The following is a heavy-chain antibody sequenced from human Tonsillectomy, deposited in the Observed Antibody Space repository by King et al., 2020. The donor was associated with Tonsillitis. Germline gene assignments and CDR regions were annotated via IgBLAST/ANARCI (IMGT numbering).Heavy chain of an antibody. CDR2: MGYSVTS. D-gene: IGHD1-26*01. CDR3: ARYVSGSFDY. Sequence: QLQESGPGVVKPSETLSLTCTVSGGSISSSDHYWAWIRQPPGKGLEWIGDMGYSVTSFYNPSLKSRITISVGTSENRFSLKLSSVTAADTAVYFCARYVSGSFDYWGQGALVTVSS. CDR1: GGSISSSDHY. J-gene: IGHJ4*02. V-gene: IGHV4-39*01.